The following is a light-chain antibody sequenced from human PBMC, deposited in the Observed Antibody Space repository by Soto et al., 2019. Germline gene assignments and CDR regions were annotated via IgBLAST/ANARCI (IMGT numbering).Light chain of an antibody. CDR1: QGISNH. J-gene: IGKJ4*01. CDR2: AAS. CDR3: QKFTSAPFH. Sequence: DIQMTQSPSSLSASAGDRVTSTYRASQGISNHLAWYHQKPGQLPNLLIYAASILQSGVPSRFSGSGSGKDFTLTISSPQPEDVGIYYCQKFTSAPFHFGGGTKVDIK. V-gene: IGKV1-27*01.